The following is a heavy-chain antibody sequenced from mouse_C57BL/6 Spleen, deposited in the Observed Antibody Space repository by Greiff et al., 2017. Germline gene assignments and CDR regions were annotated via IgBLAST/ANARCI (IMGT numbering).Heavy chain of an antibody. CDR2: IYPGSGST. V-gene: IGHV1-55*01. J-gene: IGHJ2*01. CDR3: AREVYVPFDY. Sequence: VQLQESGAELVKPGASVKMSCKASGYTFTSYWITWVKQRPGQGLEWIGDIYPGSGSTNYNEKFKSKATLTVDTSSSTAYMQLSSLTSEDSAVYYCAREVYVPFDYWGQGTTLTVSS. D-gene: IGHD2-12*01. CDR1: GYTFTSYW.